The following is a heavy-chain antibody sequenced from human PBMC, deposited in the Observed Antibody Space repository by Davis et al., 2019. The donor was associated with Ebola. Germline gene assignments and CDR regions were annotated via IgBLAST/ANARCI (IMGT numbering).Heavy chain of an antibody. CDR3: ARLAVPGLFDY. CDR2: ISAYNGNT. V-gene: IGHV1-18*01. Sequence: ASVKVSCKASGYTFTTYGISWVRQAPGRGLEWMGCISAYNGNTNYAQKLQGRVTMTKDTSTTTAYMDLRSLRSDDTAVYYCARLAVPGLFDYWGQGTLVTVSS. J-gene: IGHJ4*02. CDR1: GYTFTTYG. D-gene: IGHD2-2*01.